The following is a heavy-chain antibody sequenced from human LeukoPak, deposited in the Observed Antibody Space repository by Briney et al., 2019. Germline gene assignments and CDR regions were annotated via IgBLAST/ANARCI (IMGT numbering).Heavy chain of an antibody. Sequence: GGSLRLSCAASGCTFSDYYMDWVRQAPEKGLEWVSTINTGDITFYANSVKGRFTISRDNSKNALFLQMNSLRAEDTAIYYCVKGGFTYYDDWGQGTLVTVSS. CDR3: VKGGFTYYDD. CDR1: GCTFSDYY. V-gene: IGHV3-23*01. J-gene: IGHJ4*02. CDR2: INTGDIT. D-gene: IGHD3-22*01.